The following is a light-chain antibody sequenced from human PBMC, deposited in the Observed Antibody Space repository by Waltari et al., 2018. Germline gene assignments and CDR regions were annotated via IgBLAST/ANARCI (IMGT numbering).Light chain of an antibody. Sequence: DVVMTQSPDSLAVSLGERATIHCQSSHTISFYSTNKNYLTWYQQKPGQPPKLLIYWASTREAGVPDRFSGSGSGTDFTLTISSLRAEDVATYYCQQYQSTPFTFGPGTKVDIK. CDR1: HTISFYSTNKNY. J-gene: IGKJ3*01. V-gene: IGKV4-1*01. CDR3: QQYQSTPFT. CDR2: WAS.